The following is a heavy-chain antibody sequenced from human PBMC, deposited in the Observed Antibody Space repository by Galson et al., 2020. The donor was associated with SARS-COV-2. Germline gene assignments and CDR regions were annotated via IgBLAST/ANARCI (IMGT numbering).Heavy chain of an antibody. J-gene: IGHJ4*01. CDR1: GGSFSGYF. CDR2: IHQSGNT. CDR3: ARKFGTSSRYGAQHFDY. D-gene: IGHD2-2*01. Sequence: SQTLSLTCAVSGGSFSGYFWSWIRQPPGKGLEWIGEIHQSGNTNYNPSLKSRVTISADTSKKNFSLKLNSVTAADTAVYYCARKFGTSSRYGAQHFDYWGQGTLVTVSS. V-gene: IGHV4-34*01.